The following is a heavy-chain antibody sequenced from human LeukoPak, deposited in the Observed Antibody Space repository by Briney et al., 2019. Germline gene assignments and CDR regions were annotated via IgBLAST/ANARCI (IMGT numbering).Heavy chain of an antibody. Sequence: QPGGSLRLSCAASGFTFSSFWMHWVRQAPGKGLVWVSRINSDGSSTIYADSVRGRFTISRDNAKNTLYLQMNSLRDEDTAVYYCARRHLPVETYDRGDYWGQGTLVTVSS. J-gene: IGHJ4*02. CDR2: INSDGSST. D-gene: IGHD3-3*01. V-gene: IGHV3-74*01. CDR1: GFTFSSFW. CDR3: ARRHLPVETYDRGDY.